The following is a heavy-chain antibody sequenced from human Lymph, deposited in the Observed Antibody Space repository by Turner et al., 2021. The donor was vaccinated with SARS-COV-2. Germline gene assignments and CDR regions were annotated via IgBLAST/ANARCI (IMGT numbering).Heavy chain of an antibody. V-gene: IGHV3-66*01. CDR1: GLTVSSSY. J-gene: IGHJ3*02. Sequence: EVQLMEPGRGLVQPGGFLRSSCAASGLTVSSSYMSWVRQAPGKGLGWVSVMYSGVSTFYAVSVKSRFTISRDNSKNTLYLQMNCLRAEDTSVYYCARDFREGAFDIWGQGTMVTISS. D-gene: IGHD3-10*01. CDR2: MYSGVST. CDR3: ARDFREGAFDI.